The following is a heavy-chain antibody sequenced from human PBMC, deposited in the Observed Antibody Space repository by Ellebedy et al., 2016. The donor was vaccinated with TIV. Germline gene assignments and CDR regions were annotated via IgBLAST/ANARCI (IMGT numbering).Heavy chain of an antibody. V-gene: IGHV3-33*01. CDR1: GFTFSSYG. CDR2: IWYDGSIK. J-gene: IGHJ1*01. Sequence: GESLKISCAGSGFTFSSYGMHWVRQAPGKGLEWVAVIWYDGSIKYYADSVKGRFTISRDNSKNTLYLQMNSLRAEDTAMYYCARDSSGSSNYLQHWGQGTLVTVSS. CDR3: ARDSSGSSNYLQH. D-gene: IGHD1-26*01.